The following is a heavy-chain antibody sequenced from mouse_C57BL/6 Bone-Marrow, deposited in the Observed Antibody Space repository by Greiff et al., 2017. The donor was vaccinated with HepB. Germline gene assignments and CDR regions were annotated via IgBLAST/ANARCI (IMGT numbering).Heavy chain of an antibody. Sequence: VQLQQSGPELVKPGASVKISCKASGYTFTDYYMNWVKQSHGKSLEWIGDINPNNGGTSYNQKFKGKATLTVDKSSSTAYMELRSLTSEDSAVYYCARKSMITTDFDYWGQGTTLTVSS. D-gene: IGHD2-4*01. CDR2: INPNNGGT. V-gene: IGHV1-26*01. CDR3: ARKSMITTDFDY. CDR1: GYTFTDYY. J-gene: IGHJ2*01.